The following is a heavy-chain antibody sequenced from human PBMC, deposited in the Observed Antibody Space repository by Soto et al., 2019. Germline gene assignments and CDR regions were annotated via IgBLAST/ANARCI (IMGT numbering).Heavy chain of an antibody. D-gene: IGHD3-22*01. CDR1: GFTFSSYW. CDR3: ARGPDDYSSGLHRMLEHYFDY. CDR2: IKQDGSEK. Sequence: GGSLRLSCAASGFTFSSYWMSWVRQAPGKGLEWVANIKQDGSEKYYVDSVKGRFTISRDNAKNSLYLQMNSLRAEDTAVYYCARGPDDYSSGLHRMLEHYFDYWGQGTLVTVSS. V-gene: IGHV3-7*05. J-gene: IGHJ4*02.